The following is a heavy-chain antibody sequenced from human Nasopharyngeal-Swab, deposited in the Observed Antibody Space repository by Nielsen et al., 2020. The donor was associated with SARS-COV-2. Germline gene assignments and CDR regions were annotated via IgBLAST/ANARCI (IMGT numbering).Heavy chain of an antibody. Sequence: WIRQPPGKGLEWIGEIYHSGSTNYNPSLKSRVTISVDNSKNQFSLSLSSVTAADTAVYYCARVGGLWSAGFYYYYMDVWGKGTTVTVSS. CDR2: IYHSGST. V-gene: IGHV4-4*02. CDR3: ARVGGLWSAGFYYYYMDV. D-gene: IGHD3-3*01. J-gene: IGHJ6*03.